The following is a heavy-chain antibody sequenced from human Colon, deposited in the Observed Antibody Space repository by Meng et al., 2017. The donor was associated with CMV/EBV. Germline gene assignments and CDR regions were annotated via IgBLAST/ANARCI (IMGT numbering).Heavy chain of an antibody. Sequence: QVHLVQAGAEVKKPGASVNVSCMATGYTFTGYYMHWVRQAPGQGLEWMGWINPNSGGTNYAQKFQGRVTMTRDTSISTAYMELSRLRSDDTAVYYCATVSSGYYLYFQHWGQGTLVTVSS. V-gene: IGHV1-2*02. CDR2: INPNSGGT. CDR3: ATVSSGYYLYFQH. J-gene: IGHJ1*01. D-gene: IGHD3-22*01. CDR1: GYTFTGYY.